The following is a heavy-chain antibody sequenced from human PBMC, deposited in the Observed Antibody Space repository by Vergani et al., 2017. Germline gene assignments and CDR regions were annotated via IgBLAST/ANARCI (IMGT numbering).Heavy chain of an antibody. Sequence: EVQLVQSGAEVKKPGESLKISCKGSGYSFTSYWISWVRQMPGKGLEWLGRIGPSDSYTNYSPTFQGHVTISADKSISPAYLQWSSLKASDTAIYYCARLDTAIAGGFDYWGQGTLVTVSS. CDR3: ARLDTAIAGGFDY. J-gene: IGHJ4*02. D-gene: IGHD5-18*01. CDR1: GYSFTSYW. V-gene: IGHV5-10-1*01. CDR2: IGPSDSYT.